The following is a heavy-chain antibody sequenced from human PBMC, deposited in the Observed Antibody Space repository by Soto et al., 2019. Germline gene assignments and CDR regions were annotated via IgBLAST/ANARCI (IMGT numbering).Heavy chain of an antibody. J-gene: IGHJ6*03. V-gene: IGHV3-64*01. D-gene: IGHD6-6*01. CDR3: ARRARPYFYYMDV. CDR2: ISSNGVGT. CDR1: GFTLSGYA. Sequence: EVQLAESGGGLAQPGGSLRLSCAASGFTLSGYAMDWVRQAPGKGLECVSGISSNGVGTYYANSAQGRFTISRDNSKNTVYLQMGSLRPEDMDVYYCARRARPYFYYMDVWGKVTTVTVSS.